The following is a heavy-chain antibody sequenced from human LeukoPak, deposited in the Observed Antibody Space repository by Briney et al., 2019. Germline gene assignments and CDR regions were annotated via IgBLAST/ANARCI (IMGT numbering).Heavy chain of an antibody. CDR1: GFTFSDYY. CDR2: ITSSGDDT. J-gene: IGHJ4*02. V-gene: IGHV3-23*01. Sequence: GGSLRLSCAASGFTFSDYYMSWVRQAPGKGLEWVSSITSSGDDTFYAASVKGRFTISRDNTWDTVFLQMNSLKADDTAVYYCTFDWGFDYWGQGTLVTVSS. CDR3: TFDWGFDY. D-gene: IGHD3-16*01.